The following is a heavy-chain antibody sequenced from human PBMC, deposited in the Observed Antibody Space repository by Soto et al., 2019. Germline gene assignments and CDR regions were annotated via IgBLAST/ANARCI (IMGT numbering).Heavy chain of an antibody. D-gene: IGHD3-22*01. CDR1: GYSFTSYW. J-gene: IGHJ6*04. Sequence: GESLKISCKGSGYSFTSYWISWVRQMPGKGLEWMGRIDPSDSYTNYSPSFQGHVTISADKSISTAYLQWSSLKASDTAMYYCATLYYYDSSGYYYGYYYYGMDVWGKGTTVTVSS. CDR2: IDPSDSYT. V-gene: IGHV5-10-1*01. CDR3: ATLYYYDSSGYYYGYYYYGMDV.